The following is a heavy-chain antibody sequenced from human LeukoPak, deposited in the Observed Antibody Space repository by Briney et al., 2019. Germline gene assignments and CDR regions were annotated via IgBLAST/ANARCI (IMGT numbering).Heavy chain of an antibody. V-gene: IGHV4-34*01. CDR1: GGSFSGYF. CDR3: ARGSSYYDSGGYSDY. CDR2: INHFGST. J-gene: IGHJ4*02. Sequence: SETLSLTCAVYGGSFSGYFWTWIRQPPGKGLEWIGEINHFGSTNHNPSLKSRVTISVDTSRNQFSLKLSSVTPADTAVYYCARGSSYYDSGGYSDYWGQGNMVTVSP. D-gene: IGHD3-22*01.